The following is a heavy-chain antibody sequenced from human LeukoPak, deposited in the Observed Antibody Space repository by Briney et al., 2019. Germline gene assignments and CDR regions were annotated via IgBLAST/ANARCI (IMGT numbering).Heavy chain of an antibody. CDR2: ISGYNGDT. V-gene: IGHV1-18*01. CDR3: ARAIGYYGSGSYYAYNWFDP. Sequence: EASVKVSCKAFGYTFTSYGITWVRQAPGQGLEWMGWISGYNGDTNYAQKLQGRVTMTTDTSTNTAYMELRSLRSDDTAVYYCARAIGYYGSGSYYAYNWFDPWGQGTLVTVSS. J-gene: IGHJ5*02. CDR1: GYTFTSYG. D-gene: IGHD3-10*01.